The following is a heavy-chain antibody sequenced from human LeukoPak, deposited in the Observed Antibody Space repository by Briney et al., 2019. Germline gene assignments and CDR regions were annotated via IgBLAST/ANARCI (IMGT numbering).Heavy chain of an antibody. CDR3: ARGIGGVKQPNAYYYYYMDV. CDR2: IIPIFGTA. J-gene: IGHJ6*03. V-gene: IGHV1-69*05. Sequence: SVKVSCKASGGTFSSYAISWVRQAPGQGPEWMGRIIPIFGTANYAQKFQGRVTITTDESTSTAYMELSSLRSEDTAVYYCARGIGGVKQPNAYYYYYMDVWGKGTTVTVSS. CDR1: GGTFSSYA. D-gene: IGHD6-13*01.